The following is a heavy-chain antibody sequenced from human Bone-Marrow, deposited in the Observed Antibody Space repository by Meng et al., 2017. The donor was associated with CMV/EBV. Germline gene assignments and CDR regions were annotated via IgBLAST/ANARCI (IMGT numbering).Heavy chain of an antibody. Sequence: SETLSLTCTVPGGSISSYYWSWIRQPPGKGLEWIGYIYYSGSTNYNPSLKSRVTISVDTSKNQFSLKLSSVTAADTAVYYCARGSWIQGWGYFDYWGQGTLVTVSS. D-gene: IGHD5-18*01. J-gene: IGHJ4*02. CDR3: ARGSWIQGWGYFDY. CDR1: GGSISSYY. V-gene: IGHV4-59*01. CDR2: IYYSGST.